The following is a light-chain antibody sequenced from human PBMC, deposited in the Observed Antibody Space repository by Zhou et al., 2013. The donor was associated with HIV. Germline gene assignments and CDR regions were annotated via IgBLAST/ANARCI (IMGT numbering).Light chain of an antibody. CDR3: QNYNGSPRT. Sequence: DIQMTQSPSSLSASVGDRVTITCQASQAIKNYLSWYQQKPGKAPKLLIYRAAYLQSGVPSRFSGGGSGTDFTLSINSLQPEDVATYYCQNYNGSPRTFGQGTKVEIK. V-gene: IGKV1-27*01. CDR2: RAA. J-gene: IGKJ1*01. CDR1: QAIKNY.